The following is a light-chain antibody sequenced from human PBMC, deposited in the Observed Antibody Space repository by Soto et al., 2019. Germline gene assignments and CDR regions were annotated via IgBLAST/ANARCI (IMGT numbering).Light chain of an antibody. CDR1: QDISNH. V-gene: IGKV1-33*01. J-gene: IGKJ3*01. Sequence: DIQMTQSPSSLSASVGQRVTITCQASQDISNHLIWYQQKPGKAPKFLIYDASNLETGVPSRFSGSGSGTDFTFSLSRLPPEDVATYFCQQSHILPRTFGPGTKVGIK. CDR2: DAS. CDR3: QQSHILPRT.